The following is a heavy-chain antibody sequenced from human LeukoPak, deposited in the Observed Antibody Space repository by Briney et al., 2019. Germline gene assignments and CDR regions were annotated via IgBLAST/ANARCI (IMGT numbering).Heavy chain of an antibody. Sequence: SQTLSLTCDVSGGSISSGGYSWSWIRQPPGKGLEWIGYIYQGGSTYYNPSLKSRVTISVDRSKNQFSLKVSSVTAADTAVYYCARGEAYCGGDCYLDWGQGTLVTVSS. V-gene: IGHV4-30-2*01. J-gene: IGHJ4*02. D-gene: IGHD2-21*02. CDR2: IYQGGST. CDR3: ARGEAYCGGDCYLD. CDR1: GGSISSGGYS.